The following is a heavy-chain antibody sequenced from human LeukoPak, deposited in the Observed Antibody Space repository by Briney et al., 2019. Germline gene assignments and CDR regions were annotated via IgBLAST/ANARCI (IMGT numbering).Heavy chain of an antibody. CDR3: ARGTSIASYFDY. V-gene: IGHV4-34*01. D-gene: IGHD2/OR15-2a*01. CDR2: INHSGST. J-gene: IGHJ4*02. Sequence: SETLSLTCDVYGGSFSGYYWSWIRQPPGKGLEWIGEINHSGSTNYNPSLKSRVTISVDTSKNQFSLKLSSVTAADTAVYYCARGTSIASYFDYWGQGTLVTVSS. CDR1: GGSFSGYY.